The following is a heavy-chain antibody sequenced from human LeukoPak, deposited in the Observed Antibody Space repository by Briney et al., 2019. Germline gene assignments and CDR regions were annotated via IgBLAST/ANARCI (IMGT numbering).Heavy chain of an antibody. V-gene: IGHV4-38-2*01. J-gene: IGHJ4*02. CDR3: ARAQWLGPPYFDF. CDR2: IYHTGRT. Sequence: SETLSLTCAVSGYSISSNYYWGWIRQPPGKGLEWIGSIYHTGRTYYNPSLKRRVTISVDTSRNQFSLKLNSVTAADTAVYYCARAQWLGPPYFDFWGQGTLVTVSS. D-gene: IGHD6-19*01. CDR1: GYSISSNYY.